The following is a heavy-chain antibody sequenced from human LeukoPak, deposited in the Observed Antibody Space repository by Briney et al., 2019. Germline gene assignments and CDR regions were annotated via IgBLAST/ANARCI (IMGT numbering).Heavy chain of an antibody. D-gene: IGHD5-18*01. V-gene: IGHV5-51*01. CDR3: ARHRRGYSYGSFDY. CDR2: IYPGDSDT. J-gene: IGHJ4*02. Sequence: GESLKISCKVSGYIFTNYWIGWVRQMPGKGLEWMGIIYPGDSDTRYSPSFQGQVTISADKSISTAYLQWSSLKASDTAMYYCARHRRGYSYGSFDYWGQGTLITVSS. CDR1: GYIFTNYW.